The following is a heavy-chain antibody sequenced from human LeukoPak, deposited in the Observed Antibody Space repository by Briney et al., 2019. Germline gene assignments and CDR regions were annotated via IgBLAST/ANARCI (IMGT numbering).Heavy chain of an antibody. Sequence: SETLSLTCTVSGGSISSYYWSWIRQPPGKGLEWIGYIHYSGSTNYNPSLKRRVTISVDTSKNQFSLKLSSVTAADTAVYYCARDSRNDILTGYYNVADYWGQGTLVTVSS. V-gene: IGHV4-59*12. CDR1: GGSISSYY. CDR3: ARDSRNDILTGYYNVADY. CDR2: IHYSGST. J-gene: IGHJ4*02. D-gene: IGHD3-9*01.